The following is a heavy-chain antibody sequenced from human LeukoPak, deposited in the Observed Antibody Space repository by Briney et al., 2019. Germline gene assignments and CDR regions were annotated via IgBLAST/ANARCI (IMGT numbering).Heavy chain of an antibody. Sequence: GGSLRLSCAASGFTFNSYTMNWVRQAPGKGLEWVSCVSKSSDYIYYADSVRGRFTISRDNAKNLVYLETNSLRAEDTGVYYCAREEDSRAIRTSDGLDVWGEGTTVTVSP. CDR3: AREEDSRAIRTSDGLDV. D-gene: IGHD3-22*01. CDR1: GFTFNSYT. CDR2: VSKSSDYI. V-gene: IGHV3-21*01. J-gene: IGHJ6*04.